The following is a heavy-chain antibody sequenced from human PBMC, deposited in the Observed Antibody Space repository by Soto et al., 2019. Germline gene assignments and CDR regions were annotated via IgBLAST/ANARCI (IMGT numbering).Heavy chain of an antibody. CDR3: ARDYCGGGSCYQAY. Sequence: SETLSLTCAVSSGSISSSNWWSWVRQPPGKGLEWIGEIYHSGSTNYNPSLKSRVTISVDKSKNQFSLKLSSVTAADTAVYYCARDYCGGGSCYQAYWGQGTLVTVSS. V-gene: IGHV4-4*02. CDR2: IYHSGST. J-gene: IGHJ4*02. D-gene: IGHD2-15*01. CDR1: SGSISSSNW.